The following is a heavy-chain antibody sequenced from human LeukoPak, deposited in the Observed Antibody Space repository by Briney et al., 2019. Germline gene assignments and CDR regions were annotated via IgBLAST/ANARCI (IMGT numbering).Heavy chain of an antibody. CDR1: GFTFSSYA. J-gene: IGHJ4*02. V-gene: IGHV3-23*01. CDR3: AKDTEYYDILTGSEYYFDY. D-gene: IGHD3-9*01. CDR2: ISGSGGST. Sequence: GGSLRLSCAASGFTFSSYAMSWVRQAPGKGLEWVSAISGSGGSTYYADSVKGRFTISRDNSKNTLYLQMNSLRAEDTAVYYCAKDTEYYDILTGSEYYFDYWGQGTLVTVSS.